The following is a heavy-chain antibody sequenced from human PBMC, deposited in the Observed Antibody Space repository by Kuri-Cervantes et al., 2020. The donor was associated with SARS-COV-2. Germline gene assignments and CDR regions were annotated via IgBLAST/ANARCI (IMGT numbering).Heavy chain of an antibody. CDR2: IYTGDKT. CDR1: GFTFSSYS. J-gene: IGHJ4*02. Sequence: GGSLRLSCAASGFTFSSYSMNWVRQAPEKGLEWLSVIYTGDKTYYADSVKGRFTISGDNSKNTVYLQMNSLRAEDTAVYYCARDLGGVSGPFDYWGQGTLVTVSS. D-gene: IGHD3-16*01. V-gene: IGHV3-53*01. CDR3: ARDLGGVSGPFDY.